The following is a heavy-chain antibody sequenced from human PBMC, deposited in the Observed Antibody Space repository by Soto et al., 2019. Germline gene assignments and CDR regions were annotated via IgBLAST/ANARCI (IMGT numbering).Heavy chain of an antibody. V-gene: IGHV3-74*01. CDR2: INMDGSST. CDR3: ARGPRGLYHHDY. Sequence: GGSLRLSCAASGFTFSSYGMHWVRQAAGKGLVWVSRINMDGSSTNYADSVKGRFTISRDNAKNTLYLQMNSLRVDDTAVYYCARGPRGLYHHDYWGQGALVTVSS. CDR1: GFTFSSYG. J-gene: IGHJ4*02. D-gene: IGHD2-2*01.